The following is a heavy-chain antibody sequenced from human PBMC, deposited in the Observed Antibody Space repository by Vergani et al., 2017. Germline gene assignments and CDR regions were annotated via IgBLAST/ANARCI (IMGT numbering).Heavy chain of an antibody. CDR3: AGDHGIAVAGTGGY. CDR1: GYTFTSYG. J-gene: IGHJ4*02. D-gene: IGHD6-19*01. CDR2: ISAYNGNT. V-gene: IGHV1-18*04. Sequence: QVQLVQSGAEVKKPGASVKVSCKASGYTFTSYGISWVRQAPGQGLEWMGWISAYNGNTNYPQKFQGGVTMTTDTSTSTAYMELRSLRSDDTAVYYCAGDHGIAVAGTGGYWGQGSLVTVSS.